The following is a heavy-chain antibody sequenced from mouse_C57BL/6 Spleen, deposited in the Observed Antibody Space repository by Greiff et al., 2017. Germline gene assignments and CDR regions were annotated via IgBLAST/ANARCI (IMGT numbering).Heavy chain of an antibody. D-gene: IGHD1-1*02. CDR3: ARGRNYGCDY. V-gene: IGHV1-26*01. CDR1: GYTFTDYY. CDR2: INPNNGGT. Sequence: EVQLQQSGPELVKPGASVKISCKASGYTFTDYYMNWVKQSHGKSLEWIGDINPNNGGTSYNQKFKGKATLTVDKSSSTAYMELRSLTSEDSAVYYCARGRNYGCDYWGQGTTLTVSS. J-gene: IGHJ2*01.